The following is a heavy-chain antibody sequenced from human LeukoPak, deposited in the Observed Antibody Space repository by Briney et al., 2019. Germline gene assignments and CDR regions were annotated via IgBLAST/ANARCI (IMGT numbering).Heavy chain of an antibody. CDR2: INHSGST. CDR3: ARGRGYSSSSGDY. J-gene: IGHJ4*02. CDR1: GGSFSGYY. D-gene: IGHD6-6*01. Sequence: RASETLSLACAVYGGSFSGYYWSWIRQPPGKGLEWIGEINHSGSTNYNPSLKSRVTLSVDTSKNRFSLKLSSVTAADTAVYYCARGRGYSSSSGDYWGQGTLVTVSS. V-gene: IGHV4-34*01.